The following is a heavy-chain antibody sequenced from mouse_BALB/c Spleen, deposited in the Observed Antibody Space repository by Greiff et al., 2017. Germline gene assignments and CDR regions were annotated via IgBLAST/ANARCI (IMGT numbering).Heavy chain of an antibody. V-gene: IGHV1S34*01. CDR2: ISCYNGAT. D-gene: IGHD1-1*01. CDR3: ARGIIPITTVVHFDY. Sequence: LVKTGASVKISCKASGYSFTGYYMHWVKQSHGKSLEWIGYISCYNGATSYNQKFKGKATFTVDTSSSTAYMQFNSLTSEDSAVYYCARGIIPITTVVHFDYWGQGTTLTVSS. J-gene: IGHJ2*01. CDR1: GYSFTGYY.